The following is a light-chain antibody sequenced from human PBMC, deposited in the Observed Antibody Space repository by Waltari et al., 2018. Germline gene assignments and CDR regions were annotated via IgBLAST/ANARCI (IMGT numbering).Light chain of an antibody. CDR1: QSVGRY. V-gene: IGKV3-20*01. CDR3: EKYVNLPAT. Sequence: EIVFTQSPGTLSLSPGERATLSCRASQSVGRYLAWYQQKPGQAPRLLIYDASTRATGMPDRFSGSGSGTDFSLTISRLDSEDFAVYYCEKYVNLPATFGQGTKVEIK. CDR2: DAS. J-gene: IGKJ1*01.